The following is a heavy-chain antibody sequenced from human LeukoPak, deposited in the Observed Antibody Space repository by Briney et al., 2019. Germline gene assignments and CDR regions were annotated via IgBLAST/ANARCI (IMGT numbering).Heavy chain of an antibody. CDR1: GYTFTSYD. CDR2: MNPNSGNT. Sequence: ASVKVSFKASGYTFTSYDINWVRQAPGQGLEWMGWMNPNSGNTGYAQKFQGRVTITRNTSISTAYMELSSLRSEDTAVYYCARDYGGTFDYWGQGTLVTVSS. D-gene: IGHD4-23*01. CDR3: ARDYGGTFDY. V-gene: IGHV1-8*01. J-gene: IGHJ4*02.